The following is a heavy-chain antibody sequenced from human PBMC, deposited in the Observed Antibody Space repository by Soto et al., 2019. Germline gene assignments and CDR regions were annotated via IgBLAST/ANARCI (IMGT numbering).Heavy chain of an antibody. V-gene: IGHV1-58*01. Sequence: SVKLSCKAPGFTFSNSALQWVRQARGQRLEWLGWIAVGSGNTNYAQRFQERVTLTRDMSTSTAYMELNSLRSDDTAVYYCAARRGRDSYMAVWVKGTTVTVSS. CDR2: IAVGSGNT. CDR3: AARRGRDSYMAV. J-gene: IGHJ6*03. CDR1: GFTFSNSA. D-gene: IGHD5-12*01.